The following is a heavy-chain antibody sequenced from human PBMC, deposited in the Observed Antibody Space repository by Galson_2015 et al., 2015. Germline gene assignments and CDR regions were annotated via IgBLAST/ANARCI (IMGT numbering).Heavy chain of an antibody. V-gene: IGHV3-53*01. D-gene: IGHD6-19*01. J-gene: IGHJ4*02. CDR3: ARGHSGWYFDY. Sequence: SLRLSCAASGFTVSSNYMSWVRQAPGRGLEWVSVIYSGGSTYYADSVKDRFTISRDNSKNTLYLQMNSLRAEDTAVYYCARGHSGWYFDYWGQGTLVTVSS. CDR2: IYSGGST. CDR1: GFTVSSNY.